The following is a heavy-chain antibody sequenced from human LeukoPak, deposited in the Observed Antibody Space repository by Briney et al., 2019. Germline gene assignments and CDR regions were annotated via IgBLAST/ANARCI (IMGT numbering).Heavy chain of an antibody. CDR3: ARGVGYSGSYLRSLNWFDP. CDR1: GGTFSSYA. V-gene: IGHV1-69*05. Sequence: SVKVSCKASGGTFSSYAISWVRQAHGQGLEWMGRIIPIFGTANYAQKFQGRVTITTDESTSTAYMELSSLRSEDTAVYYCARGVGYSGSYLRSLNWFDPWGQGTLVTVSS. CDR2: IIPIFGTA. J-gene: IGHJ5*02. D-gene: IGHD1-26*01.